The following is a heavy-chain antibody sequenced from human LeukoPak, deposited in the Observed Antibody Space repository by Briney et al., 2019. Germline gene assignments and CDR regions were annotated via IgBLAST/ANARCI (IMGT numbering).Heavy chain of an antibody. Sequence: GASVKVSCKASGYTFTSYYMHWVRRAPGQGLEWMGIINPSGGSTSYAQKFQGRVTMTRDTSTSTVYMELSSLRSEDTAVYYCARIGSGSQKAYYGMDVWGQGTTVTVSS. V-gene: IGHV1-46*01. CDR1: GYTFTSYY. CDR2: INPSGGST. D-gene: IGHD3-22*01. J-gene: IGHJ6*02. CDR3: ARIGSGSQKAYYGMDV.